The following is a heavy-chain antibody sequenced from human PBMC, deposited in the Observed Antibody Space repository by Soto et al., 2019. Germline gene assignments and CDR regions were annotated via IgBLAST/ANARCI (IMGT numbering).Heavy chain of an antibody. V-gene: IGHV1-69*12. Sequence: QVQLVQSGAEVKKPGSSVKVSCKASGGTFSSYAISWVRQAPGQGLEWMGGIIPIFGTANYAPKFQGRVTSTADESTSTAYMELSSLKSEDTAVYYCATYDDSSGYYYVGFHYWGQGTLVTVSS. CDR2: IIPIFGTA. CDR1: GGTFSSYA. CDR3: ATYDDSSGYYYVGFHY. J-gene: IGHJ4*02. D-gene: IGHD3-22*01.